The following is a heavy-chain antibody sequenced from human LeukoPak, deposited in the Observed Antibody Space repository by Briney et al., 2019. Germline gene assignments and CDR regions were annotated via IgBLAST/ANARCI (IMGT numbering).Heavy chain of an antibody. J-gene: IGHJ4*02. D-gene: IGHD3-9*01. CDR3: GRDADWLPFDY. Sequence: GGSLRLSCAASGFTFSDYGMSWVRQGPGKGLEWVSGITRNGGTTGYADSVKGRFTISRDNGKNTLYLQMDSLRPEDTAVYYCGRDADWLPFDYWGQGTLVTVSS. V-gene: IGHV3-20*04. CDR2: ITRNGGTT. CDR1: GFTFSDYG.